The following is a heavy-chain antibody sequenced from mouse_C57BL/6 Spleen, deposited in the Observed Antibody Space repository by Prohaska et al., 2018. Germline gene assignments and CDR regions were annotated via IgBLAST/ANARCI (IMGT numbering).Heavy chain of an antibody. J-gene: IGHJ1*03. CDR2: INTDGSAI. V-gene: IGHV11-2*01. CDR1: GFTFSGFW. Sequence: EVQLLETGGGLVQPGGSRGLSCEGSGFTFSGFWMSWVRQTPGKTLEWNGDINTDGSAINYATSIKDRITIFRDNDKSTLYLQMSNVRSEDTATYFCMRYGGNYWYFDVWGTGTTVTVSS. CDR3: MRYGGNYWYFDV. D-gene: IGHD1-1*02.